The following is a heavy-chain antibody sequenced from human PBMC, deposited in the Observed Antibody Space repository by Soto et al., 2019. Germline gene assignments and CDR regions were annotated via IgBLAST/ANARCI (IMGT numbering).Heavy chain of an antibody. Sequence: ASVKVSCKAPGYTFTGYYMHWVRQAPGQGLEWMGWINPNSGGTNYAQKFQGWVTMTRDTSISTAYMGLSRLRSDVTAVYYCARGSRLKLLFLEWPTRHDAFDIWGQGTMVTGSS. CDR1: GYTFTGYY. CDR3: ARGSRLKLLFLEWPTRHDAFDI. V-gene: IGHV1-2*04. D-gene: IGHD3-3*01. J-gene: IGHJ3*02. CDR2: INPNSGGT.